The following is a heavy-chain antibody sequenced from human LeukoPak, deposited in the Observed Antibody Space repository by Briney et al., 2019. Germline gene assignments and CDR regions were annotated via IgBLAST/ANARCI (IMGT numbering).Heavy chain of an antibody. CDR2: IYYSGST. J-gene: IGHJ4*02. Sequence: SETLSLTCTVSGGSMSSSSYYWGWIRQPPGKGLEWIGSIYYSGSTYYNPSLKSRVTISVDTSKNQFSLKLSSVTAADTAVYYCASPLGYCSSTNCYADYWGQGTLVTVSS. CDR1: GGSMSSSSYY. D-gene: IGHD2-2*01. V-gene: IGHV4-39*01. CDR3: ASPLGYCSSTNCYADY.